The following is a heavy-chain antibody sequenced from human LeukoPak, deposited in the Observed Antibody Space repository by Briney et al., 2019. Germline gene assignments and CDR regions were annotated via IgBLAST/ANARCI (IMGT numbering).Heavy chain of an antibody. Sequence: GASVKVSCKASGYTFNSYGISWVRQAPGQGLEWMGWISAYNGNTNYAQKLQGRVTMTTGTSTSTAYMELRSLRSDDTAVYYCARDVTRVAVAVLGYWGQGTLVTVSS. V-gene: IGHV1-18*04. CDR1: GYTFNSYG. J-gene: IGHJ4*02. CDR2: ISAYNGNT. CDR3: ARDVTRVAVAVLGY. D-gene: IGHD6-19*01.